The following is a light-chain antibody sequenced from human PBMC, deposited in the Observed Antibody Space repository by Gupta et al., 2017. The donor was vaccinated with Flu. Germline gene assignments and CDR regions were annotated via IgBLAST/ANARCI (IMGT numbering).Light chain of an antibody. J-gene: IGKJ2*01. Sequence: EIVMTQSPGTLSVSPGERATLSCRASQSVSSNLAWYQHKPGQAPRLLIYGASTRATGIPASFSGSGSGTEFTLTISSLQSEDFAIYYCQQYNNWPLYTFGQGTKLEIK. CDR3: QQYNNWPLYT. CDR2: GAS. CDR1: QSVSSN. V-gene: IGKV3-15*01.